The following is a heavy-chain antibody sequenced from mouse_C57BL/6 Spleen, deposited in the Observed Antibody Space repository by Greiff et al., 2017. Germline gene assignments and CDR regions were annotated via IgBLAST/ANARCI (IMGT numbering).Heavy chain of an antibody. CDR3: ARSSYITTMDY. J-gene: IGHJ4*01. Sequence: EVQLQQSGPELVKPGASVKISCTASGYSFTDYNMNWVKQSNGKSLEWIGVINPNYGTTSYNQKFKGKATLTVDQSSSTTYMQLNSLTSADAAVYYCARSSYITTMDYWGQGTSVTVSS. CDR2: INPNYGTT. D-gene: IGHD1-1*01. V-gene: IGHV1-39*01. CDR1: GYSFTDYN.